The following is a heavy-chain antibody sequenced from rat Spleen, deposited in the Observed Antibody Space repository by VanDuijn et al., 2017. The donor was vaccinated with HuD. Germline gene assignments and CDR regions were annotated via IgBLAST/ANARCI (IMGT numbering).Heavy chain of an antibody. J-gene: IGHJ2*01. Sequence: EVQLVESGGGLVQPGRSLKLSCAASGFIFSDYNMAWVRQAPKKGLEWVATIIYDGSRTYYRDSVKGRFIISRDNAKSTLYLQMDSLRSEDTATYYCARRHYGYTDYFDYWGQGVMVTVSS. D-gene: IGHD1-9*01. CDR2: IIYDGSRT. CDR1: GFIFSDYN. CDR3: ARRHYGYTDYFDY. V-gene: IGHV5S10*01.